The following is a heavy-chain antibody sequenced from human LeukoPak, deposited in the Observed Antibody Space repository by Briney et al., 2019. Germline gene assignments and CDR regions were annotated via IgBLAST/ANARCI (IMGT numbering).Heavy chain of an antibody. Sequence: SQTLSLTCTVSGGSISSGGYYWSWIRQHPGKGLEWIGYIYYSGSTYYNPSLKSRVTMSVDTSKNQFSLKLSSVTAADTAVYYCAREAADPRRPFVRGPNTWGQGTLVTVSS. CDR1: GGSISSGGYY. CDR2: IYYSGST. J-gene: IGHJ5*02. V-gene: IGHV4-31*03. D-gene: IGHD6-25*01. CDR3: AREAADPRRPFVRGPNT.